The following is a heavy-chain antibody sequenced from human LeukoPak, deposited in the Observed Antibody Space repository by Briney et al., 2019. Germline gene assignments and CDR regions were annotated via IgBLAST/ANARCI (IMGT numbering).Heavy chain of an antibody. CDR3: ANDLGGIAAAGIDY. CDR2: IYSGGST. Sequence: PGGSLRLSCAAAGFTVSSNYMSWVRQAPGKGLEWVSVIYSGGSTYYADSVKGRFTISRDNSKNTLYLQMNSLRAEDTAVYYCANDLGGIAAAGIDYWGQGTLVTVSS. V-gene: IGHV3-53*01. D-gene: IGHD6-13*01. CDR1: GFTVSSNY. J-gene: IGHJ4*02.